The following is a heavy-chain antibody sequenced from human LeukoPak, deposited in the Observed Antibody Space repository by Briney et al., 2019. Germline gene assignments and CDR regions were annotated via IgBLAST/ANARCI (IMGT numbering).Heavy chain of an antibody. D-gene: IGHD1-7*01. J-gene: IGHJ2*01. Sequence: GGSLRLSCAASGFTFSSYAMSWVRQAPGKGLEWVSSISGSGSSIYYADSVKGRFTISRDNSKNTLYLQMNSLRAEDTAVYYCAKDLIGTSMSYFDLWGRGTLVTVSS. CDR3: AKDLIGTSMSYFDL. V-gene: IGHV3-23*01. CDR1: GFTFSSYA. CDR2: ISGSGSSI.